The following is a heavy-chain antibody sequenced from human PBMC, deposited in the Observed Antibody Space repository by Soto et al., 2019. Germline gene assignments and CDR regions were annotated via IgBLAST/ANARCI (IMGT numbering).Heavy chain of an antibody. Sequence: TETLSLTCTVSGGSISSSSYYWGWIRQPPGKGLEWIGSIYYSGSTYYNPSLKSRVTISVDTSKNQFSLKLSSVTAADTAVYYCARRGDFWSGYYNPSYFPYWGQGTLVTVSS. CDR1: GGSISSSSYY. V-gene: IGHV4-39*01. CDR2: IYYSGST. CDR3: ARRGDFWSGYYNPSYFPY. J-gene: IGHJ4*02. D-gene: IGHD3-3*01.